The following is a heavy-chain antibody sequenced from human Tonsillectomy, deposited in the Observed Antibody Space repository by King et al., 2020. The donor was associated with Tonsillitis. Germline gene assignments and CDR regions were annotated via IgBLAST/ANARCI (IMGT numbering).Heavy chain of an antibody. Sequence: VQLVESGGGVVQPGRSLRLSCSAAGFTFSHYGMHWVRQAPGKGLEWVAVIWYDGSNKYYADSVKGRFTISRDNSKDTLFLQMNSLRAEDTAVYYCARVESSGNYYMDVWGKGTTVTVSS. CDR1: GFTFSHYG. D-gene: IGHD3-10*01. V-gene: IGHV3-33*08. CDR3: ARVESSGNYYMDV. J-gene: IGHJ6*03. CDR2: IWYDGSNK.